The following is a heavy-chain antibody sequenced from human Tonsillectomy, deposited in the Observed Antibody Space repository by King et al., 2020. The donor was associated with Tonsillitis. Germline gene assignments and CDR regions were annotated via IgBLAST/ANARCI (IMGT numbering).Heavy chain of an antibody. Sequence: VQLQESGPGLVKPSETLSLTCTVSGGSISSYYWSWIRQPPGKGLEWIGDIYYSGNTNYNPSLKSRVNISVDTSNNQLSLNLSSVTAADPAVYYCARAYSNRYYYFDHGGQGTLVPVS. CDR2: IYYSGNT. J-gene: IGHJ4*02. CDR1: GGSISSYY. D-gene: IGHD6-13*01. V-gene: IGHV4-59*01. CDR3: ARAYSNRYYYFDH.